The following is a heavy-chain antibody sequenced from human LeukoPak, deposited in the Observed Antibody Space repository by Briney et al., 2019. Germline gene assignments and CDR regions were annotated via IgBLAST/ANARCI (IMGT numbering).Heavy chain of an antibody. J-gene: IGHJ4*02. CDR2: ISGSGGST. Sequence: GGSLRLSCAASGFTFSSYAMSWVRQAPGKGLEWGSAISGSGGSTYYADSVKGRFTISRDNSKNTLYLQMNSLSAEDTAVYYCARALGDHFWSAYSDSWGQGTLVTVSS. CDR3: ARALGDHFWSAYSDS. D-gene: IGHD3-3*02. V-gene: IGHV3-23*01. CDR1: GFTFSSYA.